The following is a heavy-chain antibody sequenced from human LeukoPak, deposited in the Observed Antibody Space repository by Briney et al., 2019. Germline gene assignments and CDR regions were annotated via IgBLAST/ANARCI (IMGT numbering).Heavy chain of an antibody. Sequence: SETLSLTCAVYGGSFSGYYWSWIRQPPGKGLEWIGEINHSGSTNYNPSLKSRVTISVDTSKNQFSLKLSSVTAADTAVYYCARVPTQGWRERRGDFDIWGQGTMVTVSS. J-gene: IGHJ3*02. D-gene: IGHD1-1*01. V-gene: IGHV4-34*01. CDR2: INHSGST. CDR1: GGSFSGYY. CDR3: ARVPTQGWRERRGDFDI.